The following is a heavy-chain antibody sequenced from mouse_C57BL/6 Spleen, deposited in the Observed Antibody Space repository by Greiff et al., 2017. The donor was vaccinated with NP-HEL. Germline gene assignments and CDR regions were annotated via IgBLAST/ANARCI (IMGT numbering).Heavy chain of an antibody. D-gene: IGHD2-5*01. V-gene: IGHV1-59*01. CDR2: IDPSDSYT. CDR3: ARGSYYSNYVPSFDY. Sequence: QVHVKQPGAELVRPGTSVKLSCKASGYTFTSYWMHWVKQRPGQGLEWIGVIDPSDSYTNYNQKFKGKATLTVDTSSSTAYMQLSSLTSEDSAVYYCARGSYYSNYVPSFDYWGQGTTLTVSS. CDR1: GYTFTSYW. J-gene: IGHJ2*01.